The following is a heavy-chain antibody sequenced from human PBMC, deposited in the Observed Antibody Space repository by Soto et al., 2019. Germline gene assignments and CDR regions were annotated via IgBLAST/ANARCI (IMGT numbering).Heavy chain of an antibody. Sequence: ASVKVSCNASGYSFTNNDVSWVRQATGQGLEWMGWMNPGSGDTGYAQKFQGRVTMTRDISIATAYMELNNLRSDDTAIYYCARMETFGSLNWFDPWGQGTLVTVS. D-gene: IGHD3-16*01. CDR1: GYSFTNND. CDR3: ARMETFGSLNWFDP. V-gene: IGHV1-8*01. CDR2: MNPGSGDT. J-gene: IGHJ5*02.